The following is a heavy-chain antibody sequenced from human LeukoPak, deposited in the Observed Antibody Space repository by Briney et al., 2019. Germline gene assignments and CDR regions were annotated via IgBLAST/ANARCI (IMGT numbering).Heavy chain of an antibody. V-gene: IGHV1-2*02. CDR1: GHTFTTYY. CDR2: IHPGTGDT. D-gene: IGHD1-1*01. CDR3: ASYASGYNWLRV. Sequence: GASVKVSCKASGHTFTTYYIHWVRQAPGQGLEWIGWIHPGTGDTNYAQKFQDRVTVTRDTSIATAYMDLIRLTSDDTAVYYCASYASGYNWLRVWGQGTLVTVSS. J-gene: IGHJ4*02.